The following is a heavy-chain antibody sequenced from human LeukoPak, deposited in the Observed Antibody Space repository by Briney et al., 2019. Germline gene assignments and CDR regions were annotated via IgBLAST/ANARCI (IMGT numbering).Heavy chain of an antibody. CDR3: ARGLVVPAALGYYYYMDV. CDR2: IYTSGST. CDR1: GGSIRGYY. D-gene: IGHD2-2*01. J-gene: IGHJ6*03. V-gene: IGHV4-4*07. Sequence: SETLSLTCTVSGGSIRGYYWSWIRQPPGKGLEWIGRIYTSGSTNYNPSLKSRVTISVDKSKNQFSLKLSSVTAADTAVYYCARGLVVPAALGYYYYMDVWGKGTTGTVSS.